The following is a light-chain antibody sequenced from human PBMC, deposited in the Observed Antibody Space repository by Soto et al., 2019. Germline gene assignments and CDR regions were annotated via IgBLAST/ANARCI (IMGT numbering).Light chain of an antibody. CDR3: QQRYNGLT. Sequence: EVVLTQSQATLSLSPGERATLSCRASQSVSSDLAWYQQKPGQAPRLLIYEASNRATGIPARFSGSGSGTDFTLTISSLEPEDFAVYYCQQRYNGLTFGGGTKVDI. CDR1: QSVSSD. CDR2: EAS. V-gene: IGKV3-11*01. J-gene: IGKJ4*01.